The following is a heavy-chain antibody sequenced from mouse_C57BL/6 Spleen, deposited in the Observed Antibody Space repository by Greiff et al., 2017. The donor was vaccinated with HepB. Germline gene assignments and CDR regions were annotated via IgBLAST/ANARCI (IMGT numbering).Heavy chain of an antibody. CDR1: GYTFTSYW. V-gene: IGHV1-50*01. J-gene: IGHJ2*01. D-gene: IGHD3-3*01. CDR3: ARGGGRTRFDY. Sequence: VKLQQPGAELVKPGASVKLSCKASGYTFTSYWMQWVKQRPGQGLEWIGEIDPSDSYTNYNQKFKGKATLTVDTSSSTAYMQLSSLTSEDSAVYYCARGGGRTRFDYWGQGTTLTVSS. CDR2: IDPSDSYT.